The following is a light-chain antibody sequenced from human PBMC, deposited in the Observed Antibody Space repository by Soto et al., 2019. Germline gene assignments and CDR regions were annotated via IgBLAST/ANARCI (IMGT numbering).Light chain of an antibody. CDR3: QQYGSSST. V-gene: IGKV3-20*01. J-gene: IGKJ5*01. CDR2: GAS. Sequence: IVLTQSPGTLSLSPGERATLSCRASQTISSSSLAWYQQKGGQAPRLLIYGASSRATGIPDRFSGGGSGTDFTLTISRLEPDDFAVYYCQQYGSSSTFGQGTRLEIK. CDR1: QTISSSS.